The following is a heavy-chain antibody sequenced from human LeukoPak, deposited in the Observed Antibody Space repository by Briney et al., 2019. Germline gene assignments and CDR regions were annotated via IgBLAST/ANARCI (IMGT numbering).Heavy chain of an antibody. J-gene: IGHJ4*02. Sequence: GGSLRLSCAASGFTFSDYYMSWIRQAPGKGLEWVSYISSSGSTIYYADSVKGRFTISRDNAKNSLYMQMNSLRAQDTAVYYCARDIRMATSPSLGYWGQGTLVTVSS. D-gene: IGHD5-24*01. CDR3: ARDIRMATSPSLGY. CDR1: GFTFSDYY. V-gene: IGHV3-11*01. CDR2: ISSSGSTI.